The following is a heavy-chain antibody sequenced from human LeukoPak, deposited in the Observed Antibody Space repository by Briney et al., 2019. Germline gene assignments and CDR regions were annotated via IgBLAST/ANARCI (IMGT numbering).Heavy chain of an antibody. CDR3: AGDYGDRNDAFDI. V-gene: IGHV3-23*01. Sequence: GGSLRLSCAASGFTFSSYAMSWVRQAPGKGLEWVSAISGSGGSTYYADSVKGRFTISRDNSKNTLYLQMNSLRAEDTAVYYCAGDYGDRNDAFDIWGQGTMVTVSS. CDR1: GFTFSSYA. D-gene: IGHD4-17*01. CDR2: ISGSGGST. J-gene: IGHJ3*02.